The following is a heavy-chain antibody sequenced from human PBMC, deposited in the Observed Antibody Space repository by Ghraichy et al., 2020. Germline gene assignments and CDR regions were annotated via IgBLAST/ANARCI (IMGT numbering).Heavy chain of an antibody. Sequence: GSLRLSCAASGFSVSSNHMSWVRQAPGKGLEWVSAIYSDDRTDYADSVKGRFNLSRDKSKNTVYLQMNSLRVEDTAVYYCARGLRFYDSSDVDNWGQGILVTVSS. D-gene: IGHD3-22*01. CDR2: IYSDDRT. J-gene: IGHJ4*02. V-gene: IGHV3-53*01. CDR1: GFSVSSNH. CDR3: ARGLRFYDSSDVDN.